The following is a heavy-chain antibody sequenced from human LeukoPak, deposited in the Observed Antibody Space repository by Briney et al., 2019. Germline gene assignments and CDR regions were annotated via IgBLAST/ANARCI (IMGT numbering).Heavy chain of an antibody. J-gene: IGHJ6*03. CDR1: GYTFTSYG. Sequence: ASVKVSCKASGYTFTSYGISWVRQAPGQGLEWMGWISAYNGNTNYAQKLQGRVTMTTDTSTSTAYMELSSLRSEDTAVYYCARDYGDPLSYYYYMDVWGKGTTVTISS. D-gene: IGHD4-17*01. CDR3: ARDYGDPLSYYYYMDV. V-gene: IGHV1-18*01. CDR2: ISAYNGNT.